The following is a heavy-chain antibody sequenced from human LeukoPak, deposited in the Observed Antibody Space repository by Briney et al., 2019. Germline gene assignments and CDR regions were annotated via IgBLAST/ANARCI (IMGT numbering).Heavy chain of an antibody. Sequence: GGSLRLSCAASGFTSSYYWMSWVRQAPGKGLEWVANIKQDGSEKYYVDSVRGRFTISRDNAKTSLWLQMNSLRAEDTAVYYCARQYYYGMDVWGQGTTVTVSS. V-gene: IGHV3-7*04. J-gene: IGHJ6*02. CDR1: GFTSSYYW. CDR2: IKQDGSEK. CDR3: ARQYYYGMDV.